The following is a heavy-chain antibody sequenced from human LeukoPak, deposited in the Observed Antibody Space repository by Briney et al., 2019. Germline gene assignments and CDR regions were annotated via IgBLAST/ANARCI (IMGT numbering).Heavy chain of an antibody. V-gene: IGHV3-48*01. CDR1: GFTFSSYS. CDR2: ISSSSSTI. Sequence: QPGGSLRLSCAASGFTFSSYSMNWVRQAPGKGLEWVSYISSSSSTIYYADSVKGRFTISRDNSKNTLYLQMNSLRAEDTAVYYCARDARTVGITMIVVGFDYWGQGTLVTVSS. D-gene: IGHD3-22*01. J-gene: IGHJ4*02. CDR3: ARDARTVGITMIVVGFDY.